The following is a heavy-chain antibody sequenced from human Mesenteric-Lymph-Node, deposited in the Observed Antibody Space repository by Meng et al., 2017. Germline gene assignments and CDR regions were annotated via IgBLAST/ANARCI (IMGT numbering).Heavy chain of an antibody. Sequence: SVKVSCKISGGTFSNYALSWVRQGPGQGLEWRGGIIPMLGQTIYAQRFQGRLTITADDSTSTAYMELTTLTPADTALYYCSGPTSTWGDHYALDVWGQGTPVTVSS. CDR2: IIPMLGQT. V-gene: IGHV1-69*10. J-gene: IGHJ6*02. CDR3: SGPTSTWGDHYALDV. D-gene: IGHD2-2*01. CDR1: GGTFSNYA.